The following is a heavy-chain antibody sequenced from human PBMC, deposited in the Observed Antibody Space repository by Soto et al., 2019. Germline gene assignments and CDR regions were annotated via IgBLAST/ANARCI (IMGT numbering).Heavy chain of an antibody. D-gene: IGHD3-16*01. CDR2: VYHGGTT. J-gene: IGHJ4*02. CDR3: ARRYGGNFDS. Sequence: SETLSLTCSVSGGSISNYYWSWIRQPPGRGPEWIGYVYHGGTTNYNPSLKSRVTISLDTSKNQFSLKLSSVTAADTAVYYCARRYGGNFDSWGQGTLVTVYS. V-gene: IGHV4-59*01. CDR1: GGSISNYY.